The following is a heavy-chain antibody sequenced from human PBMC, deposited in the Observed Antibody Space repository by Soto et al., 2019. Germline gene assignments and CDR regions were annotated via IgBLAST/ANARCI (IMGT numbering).Heavy chain of an antibody. Sequence: SETLSLTCTVSGGSISSSSYYWGWIRQPPGKGLEWIGSIYYSGSTYYNPSLKSRVTISVDTSKNQFSLKLSSVTAADTAVYYCARQTDFGTTLVFFYYGMDVWGQGTTVTVSS. J-gene: IGHJ6*02. V-gene: IGHV4-39*01. CDR2: IYYSGST. D-gene: IGHD3-3*01. CDR1: GGSISSSSYY. CDR3: ARQTDFGTTLVFFYYGMDV.